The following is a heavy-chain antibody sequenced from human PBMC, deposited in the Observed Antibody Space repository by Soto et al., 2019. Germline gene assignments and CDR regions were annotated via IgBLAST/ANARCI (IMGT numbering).Heavy chain of an antibody. J-gene: IGHJ4*02. CDR2: ISVSGGST. D-gene: IGHD5-18*01. CDR1: GFTFSSYA. CDR3: AKDFAYSYGPDY. V-gene: IGHV3-23*01. Sequence: GGSLRLSCAASGFTFSSYAMSWVRQAPGKGLEWVSAISVSGGSTYYADSVKGRFTISRDNSKNTLYLQMNSLRAEDTAVYYCAKDFAYSYGPDYWGQGTLVTVSS.